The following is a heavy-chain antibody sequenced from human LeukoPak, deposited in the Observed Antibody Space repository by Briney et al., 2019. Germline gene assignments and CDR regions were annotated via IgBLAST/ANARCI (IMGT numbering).Heavy chain of an antibody. Sequence: PSETLSLTCAVYGGSFSGYYWSWIRQPPGKGLEWIGEINHSGSTKYNPSLKSRVTISVDTSKNQFSLKLSSVTAADTAVYYCARGPGDYGDYGGFDYWGQGTLVTVSS. CDR2: INHSGST. V-gene: IGHV4-34*01. J-gene: IGHJ4*02. CDR3: ARGPGDYGDYGGFDY. CDR1: GGSFSGYY. D-gene: IGHD4-17*01.